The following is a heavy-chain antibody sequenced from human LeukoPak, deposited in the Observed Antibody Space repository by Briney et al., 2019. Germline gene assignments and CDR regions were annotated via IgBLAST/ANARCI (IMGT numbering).Heavy chain of an antibody. J-gene: IGHJ4*02. V-gene: IGHV3-48*02. CDR3: ARDVLSYGDSGVDY. CDR1: GFTFSTSA. Sequence: GGSLRLSCAASGFTFSTSAMHWVRQAPGKGLEWVSYISGSSTTIYYADSVKGRFTISRDNAKNSLYLQMNSLRDEDTAVYYCARDVLSYGDSGVDYWGQGTLVTVSS. D-gene: IGHD2-2*01. CDR2: ISGSSTTI.